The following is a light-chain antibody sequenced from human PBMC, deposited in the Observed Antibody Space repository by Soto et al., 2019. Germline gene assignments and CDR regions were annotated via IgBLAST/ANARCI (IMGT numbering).Light chain of an antibody. J-gene: IGKJ5*01. Sequence: PGERATLSCRACQSVSSSYLAWYQQKPGQAPRLLIYGASGRATGIPDRFSGSGSGTDFTLTINRLEPEDFAVYYCQQYGSSPPVTFGQGTRLEIK. CDR3: QQYGSSPPVT. CDR2: GAS. CDR1: QSVSSSY. V-gene: IGKV3-20*01.